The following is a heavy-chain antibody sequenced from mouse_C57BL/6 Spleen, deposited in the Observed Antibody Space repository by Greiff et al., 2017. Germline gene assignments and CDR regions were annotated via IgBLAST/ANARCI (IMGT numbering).Heavy chain of an antibody. J-gene: IGHJ4*01. CDR2: FYPGSGSI. CDR1: GYTFTEYT. D-gene: IGHD1-1*01. CDR3: ARHEDPYYYGSIYYAMDY. V-gene: IGHV1-62-2*01. Sequence: QVQLKQSGAELVKPGASVKLSCKASGYTFTEYTIHWVKQRSGQGLEWIGWFYPGSGSIKYNEKFKDKATLTADKSSSTVYMELSRLTSEDSAVYFCARHEDPYYYGSIYYAMDYWGQGTSVTVSS.